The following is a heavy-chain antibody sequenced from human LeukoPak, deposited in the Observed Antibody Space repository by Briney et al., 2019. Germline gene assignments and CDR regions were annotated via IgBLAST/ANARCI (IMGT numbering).Heavy chain of an antibody. CDR3: AKDKGDYAFDY. J-gene: IGHJ4*02. Sequence: GGSLRLSCAASGFTFSSYSMNWVRQAPGKGLEWVSGISWNSGSIGYADSVKGRFTISRDNAKNSLYLQMNSLRAEDMALYYCAKDKGDYAFDYWGQGTLVTVSS. V-gene: IGHV3-9*03. CDR2: ISWNSGSI. CDR1: GFTFSSYS. D-gene: IGHD4-17*01.